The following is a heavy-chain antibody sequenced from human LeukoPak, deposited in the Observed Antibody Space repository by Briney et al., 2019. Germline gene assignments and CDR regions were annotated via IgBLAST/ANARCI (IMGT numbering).Heavy chain of an antibody. CDR1: GYSISSGGYY. V-gene: IGHV4-31*03. CDR3: ASYISTPSRRNLDC. Sequence: PSETLSLTCTVSGYSISSGGYYWSWIRQHPGKGLEWIGYIYTSGNTYYNPSLKSRVDILLDASKNQFSLKLSSVTAADTAVYYCASYISTPSRRNLDCWGQGTLVTVSS. J-gene: IGHJ4*02. CDR2: IYTSGNT. D-gene: IGHD2-2*01.